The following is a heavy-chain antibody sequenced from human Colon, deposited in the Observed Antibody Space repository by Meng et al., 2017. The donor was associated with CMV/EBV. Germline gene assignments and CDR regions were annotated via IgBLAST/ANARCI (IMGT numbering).Heavy chain of an antibody. D-gene: IGHD4-11*01. J-gene: IGHJ6*02. CDR1: GFTFSNYA. CDR3: AGDPGLPNGMDI. CDR2: IFSGGSNT. V-gene: IGHV3-23*03. Sequence: GESLKISCAASGFTFSNYAMTWVRQTPGKGLEWVSLIFSGGSNTFYADSVKARFTISRDNSKNTLYLQMSSLRAEDTAVYYCAGDPGLPNGMDIWGQGTTVTVSS.